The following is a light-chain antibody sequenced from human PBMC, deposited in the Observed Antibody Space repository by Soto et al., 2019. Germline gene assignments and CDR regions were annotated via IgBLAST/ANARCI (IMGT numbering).Light chain of an antibody. Sequence: VLTQSPATLSLSPGERATLSCRASQDVGTYVAWYQVRSGQAPCLLISGASKRATGIPDRINGGGSGVDFTLTINSLESEDFGVYFCQQGGNWPVTFGQGTRVEIK. CDR1: QDVGTY. CDR3: QQGGNWPVT. J-gene: IGKJ5*01. V-gene: IGKV3D-11*01. CDR2: GAS.